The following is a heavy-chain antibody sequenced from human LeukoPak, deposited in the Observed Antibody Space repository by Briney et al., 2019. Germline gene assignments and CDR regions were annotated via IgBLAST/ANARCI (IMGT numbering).Heavy chain of an antibody. V-gene: IGHV3-33*08. CDR2: IWYDGSNK. J-gene: IGHJ4*02. CDR3: ERDTGYSYGLNLPNY. CDR1: RFPFNSYG. D-gene: IGHD5-18*01. Sequence: LRLPSAAWRFPFNSYGVQWVRRATGKALEWVAVIWYDGSNKYYADSVKGRLTISRDNSKNTRYLQMNSLRAEDTAVYYCERDTGYSYGLNLPNYWGQGTLVTVSS.